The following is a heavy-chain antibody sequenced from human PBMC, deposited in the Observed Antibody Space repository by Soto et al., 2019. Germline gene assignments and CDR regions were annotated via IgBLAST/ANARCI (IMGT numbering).Heavy chain of an antibody. Sequence: SDTLSLTCTVSGGSISSGDYYWSWIRQPPGKGLEWIGYIYYSGSTYYNPSLKSRVTISVDTSKNQFSLKLSSVTAADTAVYNCARDKREDCNNDACNWFDPWGQGTLVTVSS. D-gene: IGHD2-8*01. CDR3: ARDKREDCNNDACNWFDP. CDR2: IYYSGST. J-gene: IGHJ5*02. V-gene: IGHV4-30-4*02. CDR1: GGSISSGDYY.